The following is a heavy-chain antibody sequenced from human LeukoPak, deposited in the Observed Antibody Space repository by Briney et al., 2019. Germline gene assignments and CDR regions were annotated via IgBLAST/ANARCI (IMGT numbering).Heavy chain of an antibody. CDR2: ISGSGGST. J-gene: IGHJ4*02. V-gene: IGHV3-23*01. CDR1: GFTFSSYW. CDR3: VKYDFYSDSSGSYIDKGFDY. Sequence: GGSLRLSCAASGFTFSSYWMSWVRQAPGKGLEWVSAISGSGGSTFYADSVKGRFTISRDNSKNTLYLQMNSLRAEDTAVYYCVKYDFYSDSSGSYIDKGFDYWGQGTLVTVSS. D-gene: IGHD3-22*01.